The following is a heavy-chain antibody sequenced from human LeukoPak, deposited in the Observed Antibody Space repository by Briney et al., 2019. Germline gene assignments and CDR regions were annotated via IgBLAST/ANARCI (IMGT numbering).Heavy chain of an antibody. CDR3: ARAAGTQQQDRYCSGGSCYSEVYYYGMDV. D-gene: IGHD2-15*01. CDR2: IYTSGST. Sequence: SETLSLTCTVSGGSISSYYWSWIRQPAGKGLEWIGRIYTSGSTNYNPSLKSRVTMSVDTSKNQFSLKLSSVTAADTAVYYCARAAGTQQQDRYCSGGSCYSEVYYYGMDVWGQGTTVTVSS. J-gene: IGHJ6*02. CDR1: GGSISSYY. V-gene: IGHV4-4*07.